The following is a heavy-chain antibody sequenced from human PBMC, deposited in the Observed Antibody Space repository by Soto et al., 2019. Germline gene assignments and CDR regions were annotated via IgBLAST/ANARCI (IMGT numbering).Heavy chain of an antibody. J-gene: IGHJ4*02. CDR1: GFTFSIYG. V-gene: IGHV3-74*01. D-gene: IGHD4-4*01. Sequence: EVQLVESGGGLVQPGASLRLSCAASGFTFSIYGMHWVRQAPGKGLVWVARINSDGSSTIYAKSVKGRFTISRDNAKNTMYLKLNSLGAEDKAVYYCVRVVCYNNPDFWGQGTLVTVSS. CDR2: INSDGSST. CDR3: VRVVCYNNPDF.